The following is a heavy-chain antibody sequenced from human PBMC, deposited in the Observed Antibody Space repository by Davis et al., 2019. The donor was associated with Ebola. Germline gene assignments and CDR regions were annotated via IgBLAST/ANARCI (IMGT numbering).Heavy chain of an antibody. Sequence: MPSETLSLTCTVSGGSISSSSWSWVRQPPGKGLEWIGYVFHTGSTNYNPSLKSRVTMSVDTSKNQFSLKLSSVTAADTAVYYCARQHAGATRGWGQGTLVTVSS. D-gene: IGHD7-27*01. V-gene: IGHV4-59*08. CDR3: ARQHAGATRG. CDR1: GGSISSSS. J-gene: IGHJ4*02. CDR2: VFHTGST.